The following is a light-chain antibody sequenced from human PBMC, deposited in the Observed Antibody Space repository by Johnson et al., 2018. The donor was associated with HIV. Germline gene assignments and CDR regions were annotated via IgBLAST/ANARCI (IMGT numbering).Light chain of an antibody. V-gene: IGLV1-51*01. J-gene: IGLJ1*01. CDR3: ETWDSSLSGYYV. Sequence: QSVLTQPPSVSAAPGQEVTISCSGISSNIGHNSVSWYQQFPGTAPKLLIYDNDKRPSGIPDRFSGSKSGTSATLGITGLPTGDEADYYCETWDSSLSGYYVFGTGTKLTVL. CDR2: DND. CDR1: SSNIGHNS.